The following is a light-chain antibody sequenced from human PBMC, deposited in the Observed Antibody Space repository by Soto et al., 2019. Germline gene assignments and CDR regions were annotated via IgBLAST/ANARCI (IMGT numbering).Light chain of an antibody. CDR2: GVT. CDR1: HNDIGTYDY. J-gene: IGLJ1*01. Sequence: QSALTQPTSVSGSPGQSITISCTGNHNDIGTYDYVSWYQQHPGRAPRLLIHGVTTRPSGISGRFSASKSGLTASLTISGLQPEDEADYYCSSYTTSGTPYVFGTGTKVTVL. CDR3: SSYTTSGTPYV. V-gene: IGLV2-14*03.